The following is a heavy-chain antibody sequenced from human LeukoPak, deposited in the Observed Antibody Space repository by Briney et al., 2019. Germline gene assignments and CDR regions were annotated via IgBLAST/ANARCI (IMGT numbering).Heavy chain of an antibody. D-gene: IGHD3-10*01. J-gene: IGHJ6*02. CDR1: GFTFDDYA. CDR3: AKDTHITMVRGVIADV. CDR2: ISWNSGSI. Sequence: EPGRSLRLSCAASGFTFDDYAMHWVRQAPGKGLEWVSGISWNSGSIGYADSVKGRFTISRDNAKNSLYLQMNSLRAEDTALYYCAKDTHITMVRGVIADVWGQGTTVTASS. V-gene: IGHV3-9*01.